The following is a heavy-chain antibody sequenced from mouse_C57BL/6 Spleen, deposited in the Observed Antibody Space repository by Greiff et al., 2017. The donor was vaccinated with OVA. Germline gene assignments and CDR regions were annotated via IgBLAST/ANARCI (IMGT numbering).Heavy chain of an antibody. CDR2: INPSNGGT. J-gene: IGHJ2*01. Sequence: VQLKQPGTELVKPGASVKLSCKASGYTFTSYWMHWVKQRPGQGLEWIGNINPSNGGTNYNEKFKSKATLTVDKSSSTAYMQLSSLTSEDSAVYYCARKGYYGSSSFDYWGQGTTLTVSS. CDR3: ARKGYYGSSSFDY. D-gene: IGHD1-1*01. CDR1: GYTFTSYW. V-gene: IGHV1-53*01.